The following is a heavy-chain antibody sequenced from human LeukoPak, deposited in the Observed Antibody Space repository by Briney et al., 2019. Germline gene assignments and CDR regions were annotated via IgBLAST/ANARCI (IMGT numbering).Heavy chain of an antibody. Sequence: SETLSLTCTVSGYSISSGYYWGWIRQPPGKGLEWIGSIYHSGSTYYNPSLKSRVTISVDTSKNQFSLKLSSVTAADTAVYYCARGRSGYYDSSGSRLGARADFDYWGQGTLVTVSS. D-gene: IGHD3-22*01. V-gene: IGHV4-38-2*02. J-gene: IGHJ4*02. CDR2: IYHSGST. CDR3: ARGRSGYYDSSGSRLGARADFDY. CDR1: GYSISSGYY.